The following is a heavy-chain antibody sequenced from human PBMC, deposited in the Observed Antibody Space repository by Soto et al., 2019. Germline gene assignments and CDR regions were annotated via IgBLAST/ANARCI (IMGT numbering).Heavy chain of an antibody. Sequence: GASVKVSCKASGYTFTSYGISWVRQAPGQGLEWMGWISANSGGTDYAQKFQGWVTMTRDTSISTAYMELSRLRSDDTAVYYCARIRRVADGPRGGYYYYGMDVWGQGTTVTVSS. D-gene: IGHD3-3*01. CDR1: GYTFTSYG. CDR3: ARIRRVADGPRGGYYYYGMDV. V-gene: IGHV1-2*04. J-gene: IGHJ6*02. CDR2: ISANSGGT.